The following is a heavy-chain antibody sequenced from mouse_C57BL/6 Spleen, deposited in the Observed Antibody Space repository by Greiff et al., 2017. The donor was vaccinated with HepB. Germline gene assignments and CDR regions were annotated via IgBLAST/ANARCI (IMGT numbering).Heavy chain of an antibody. CDR3: ARDYMMDY. CDR2: IYPRDGST. CDR1: GYTFTSYG. J-gene: IGHJ4*01. D-gene: IGHD2-12*01. Sequence: VQLVESGPELVKPGASVKLSCKASGYTFTSYGINWVKQRPGQGLEWIGWIYPRDGSTKYNEKFKGKATLTVDTSSSTAYMELHSLTSEDSAVCFCARDYMMDYWGQGTSVTVSS. V-gene: IGHV1-85*01.